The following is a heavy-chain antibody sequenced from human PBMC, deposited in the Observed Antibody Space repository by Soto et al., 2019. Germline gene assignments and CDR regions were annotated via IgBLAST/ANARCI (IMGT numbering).Heavy chain of an antibody. V-gene: IGHV5-10-1*01. CDR1: GYSFTSYW. CDR2: IDPSDSYT. Sequence: PGESLKISCKGSGYSFTSYWISWVRQMPGKGLEWMGRIDPSDSYTNYSPSFQGHVTISADKSISTAYLQWSSLKASDTAMYYCARLPLHIAGAGNDAFDIWGQGTMVTVSS. D-gene: IGHD6-13*01. CDR3: ARLPLHIAGAGNDAFDI. J-gene: IGHJ3*02.